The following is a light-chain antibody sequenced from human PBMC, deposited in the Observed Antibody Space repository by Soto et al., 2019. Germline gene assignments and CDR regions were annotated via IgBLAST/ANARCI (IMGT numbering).Light chain of an antibody. CDR1: TGAVTSNHH. CDR3: LLSYNAARV. J-gene: IGLJ2*01. Sequence: QAVVTQEPSLTVSPGGTVTLTCGSSTGAVTSNHHPYWFQQKAGQAPRTLIYDTSNKHSWTPALFSGSLLGDKAALTLSGAQPEYEAQYYCLLSYNAARVFGGGTKLTVL. V-gene: IGLV7-46*01. CDR2: DTS.